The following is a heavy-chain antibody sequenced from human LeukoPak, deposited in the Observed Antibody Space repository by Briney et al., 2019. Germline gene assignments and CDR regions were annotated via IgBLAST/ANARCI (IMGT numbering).Heavy chain of an antibody. CDR1: GFTFSSYA. V-gene: IGHV3-30-3*01. Sequence: GGSLRLSCAASGFTFSSYAMHWVRQAPGKGLEWVAVISHDGSNKYYADSVKGRFTISRDNSKNTLYLQMNSLRTEDTAVYYCARESDYWGQGTLVTVSS. CDR3: ARESDY. J-gene: IGHJ4*02. CDR2: ISHDGSNK.